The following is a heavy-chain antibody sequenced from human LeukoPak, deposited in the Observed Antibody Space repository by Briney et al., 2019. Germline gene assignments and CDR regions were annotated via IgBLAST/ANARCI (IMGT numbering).Heavy chain of an antibody. CDR1: GGSFSGYY. CDR2: INHSGST. D-gene: IGHD6-6*01. Sequence: SETLSLTCAVYGGSFSGYYWSWIRQPPGKGLEWIGEINHSGSTNYNPSLKSRVTISVDTSKNQFSLQLNSVTPEDTAVYYCARSRGPSSSSAAVGWFDPWGQGTLVTVSS. CDR3: ARSRGPSSSSAAVGWFDP. V-gene: IGHV4-34*01. J-gene: IGHJ5*02.